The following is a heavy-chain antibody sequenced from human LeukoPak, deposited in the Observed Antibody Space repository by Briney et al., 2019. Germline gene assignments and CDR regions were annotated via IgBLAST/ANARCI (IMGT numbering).Heavy chain of an antibody. CDR2: INPNSGGT. CDR3: ARDRWMATNAMGFDY. V-gene: IGHV1-2*02. Sequence: GASVKVSCKASGYTFTGYYMHWVRQAPGQGLEWMGWINPNSGGTNYAQKFQGRVTMTRDTSISTAYMELSRLRSDDTAVYYCARDRWMATNAMGFDYWGQGTLVTVSS. CDR1: GYTFTGYY. J-gene: IGHJ4*02. D-gene: IGHD5-24*01.